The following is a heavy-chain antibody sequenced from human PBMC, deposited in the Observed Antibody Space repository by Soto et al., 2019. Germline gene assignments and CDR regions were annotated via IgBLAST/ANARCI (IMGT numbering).Heavy chain of an antibody. D-gene: IGHD7-27*01. CDR1: DGSISSGAYY. CDR2: IYYSGST. V-gene: IGHV4-31*03. Sequence: SSETLSLNCSVSDGSISSGAYYWSWIRQHPEKGLEWIGYIYYSGSTYYNPSLKSRVTISVDTSKNQFSLKLSSVTAADTAVYYCARELGNYFDYCGQGTLVTVSS. CDR3: ARELGNYFDY. J-gene: IGHJ4*02.